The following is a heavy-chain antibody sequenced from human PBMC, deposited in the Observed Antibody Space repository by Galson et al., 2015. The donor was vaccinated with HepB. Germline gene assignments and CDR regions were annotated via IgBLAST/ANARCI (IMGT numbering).Heavy chain of an antibody. CDR1: GYTFTAYY. CDR2: INPNSGGT. Sequence: SVKVSCKASGYTFTAYYMHWVRQAPGQGLEWMGWINPNSGGTNYAQKFQGRVTMTRDTSISTAYMELSRLRSDDTAVYYCARAEYSSSSGDYYYYMDVWGKGTTVTVSS. CDR3: ARAEYSSSSGDYYYYMDV. V-gene: IGHV1-2*02. D-gene: IGHD6-6*01. J-gene: IGHJ6*03.